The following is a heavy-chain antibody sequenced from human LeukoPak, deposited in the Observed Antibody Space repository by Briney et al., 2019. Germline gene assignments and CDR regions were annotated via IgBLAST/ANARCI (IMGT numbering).Heavy chain of an antibody. Sequence: PSESLSLTCTVSGGSISSYYWSWIRQPPGKGLEWIGYIYYSGSTNYNPSLKSRVTISVDTSKNQFSLKLSSVTAADTAVYYCASRRGSIGYFDYWGQGTLVTVSS. CDR3: ASRRGSIGYFDY. CDR1: GGSISSYY. V-gene: IGHV4-59*08. CDR2: IYYSGST. D-gene: IGHD2-15*01. J-gene: IGHJ4*02.